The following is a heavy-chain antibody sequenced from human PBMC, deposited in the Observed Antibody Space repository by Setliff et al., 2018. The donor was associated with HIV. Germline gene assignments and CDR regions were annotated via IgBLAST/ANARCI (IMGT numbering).Heavy chain of an antibody. J-gene: IGHJ4*02. V-gene: IGHV3-7*01. CDR1: GFTVSTYY. Sequence: GGSLRLSCAASGFTVSTYYMSWVRQAPGKGLEWVANIKPDGSEKYYVDSVKGRFTISRDNAKNSLYLQMNSLRVEDTAVYFCAGSRGYFVQADWGQGTLVTVSS. CDR3: AGSRGYFVQAD. D-gene: IGHD3-22*01. CDR2: IKPDGSEK.